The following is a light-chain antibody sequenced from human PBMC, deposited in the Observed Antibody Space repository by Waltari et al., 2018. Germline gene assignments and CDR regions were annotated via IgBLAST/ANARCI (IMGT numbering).Light chain of an antibody. CDR3: ATWDNSLSEVV. J-gene: IGLJ2*01. V-gene: IGLV1-51*01. Sequence: QSVLTPPPSASAAPGQKVTISCSGIISTIGTYYVPCYHQLPGAAPKLLIYDNKKRPSGIPDRFSASKSGTSATLGITGLQIGDEADYYCATWDNSLSEVVFGGGTKLTVL. CDR2: DNK. CDR1: ISTIGTYY.